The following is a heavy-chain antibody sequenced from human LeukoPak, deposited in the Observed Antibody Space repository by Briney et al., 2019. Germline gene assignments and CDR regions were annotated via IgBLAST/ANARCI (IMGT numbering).Heavy chain of an antibody. CDR3: ARARSGWYMDY. V-gene: IGHV3-48*02. D-gene: IGHD6-19*01. CDR1: GFTFSSYS. J-gene: IGHJ4*02. CDR2: ITGSSSST. Sequence: GGSLRLSCAASGFTFSSYSINWVRQAPGKGLEWVPFITGSSSSTFYADSVKGRFTISRDNAKNLVYLQMNSLRDDDTAVYYCARARSGWYMDYWGQGTLVTVSS.